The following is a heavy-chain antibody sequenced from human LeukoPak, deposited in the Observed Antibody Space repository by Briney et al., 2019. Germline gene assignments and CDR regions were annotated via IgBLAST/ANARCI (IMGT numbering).Heavy chain of an antibody. J-gene: IGHJ5*02. V-gene: IGHV6-1*01. D-gene: IGHD2-21*02. Sequence: SQTLSLTCALSGDSVSSNSAAWNWIRQSPSRGLEWLGRTYYRSKWYNDYAVSVKSRITINPDTSKNQFSLQLNSVTPEDTAVYYCARDSSRILRGRPPENWFDPWGQGTLVTVSS. CDR1: GDSVSSNSAA. CDR2: TYYRSKWYN. CDR3: ARDSSRILRGRPPENWFDP.